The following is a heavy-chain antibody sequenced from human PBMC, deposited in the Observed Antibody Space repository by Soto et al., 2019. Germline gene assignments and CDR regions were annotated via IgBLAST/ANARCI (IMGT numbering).Heavy chain of an antibody. J-gene: IGHJ3*02. Sequence: GGSLRLSCAASGFTFSSYSMNWVRQAPGKGLEWVSSISSSSSYIYYADSVKGRFTISRDNAKNSLYLQMNSLRAEDTAVYYCARDRSDIVVVVAATIAAFDIWGQGTMVTVSS. CDR3: ARDRSDIVVVVAATIAAFDI. CDR1: GFTFSSYS. D-gene: IGHD2-15*01. V-gene: IGHV3-21*01. CDR2: ISSSSSYI.